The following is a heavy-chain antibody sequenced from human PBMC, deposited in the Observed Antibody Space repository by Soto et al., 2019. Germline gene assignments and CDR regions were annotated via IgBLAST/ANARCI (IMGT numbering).Heavy chain of an antibody. CDR3: ARAITMVREYNWFDP. V-gene: IGHV4-31*03. CDR1: GGSIRSGGYY. D-gene: IGHD3-10*01. Sequence: QVQLQEWGPGLVKPSQTLSLTCTVSGGSIRSGGYYWSWIRQHPGKGLEWIGYIYYRGSTYYNPSLKSRVTISVDTSKNQFSLKLSSVTAADTAVYYCARAITMVREYNWFDPWGQGTLVTVSS. CDR2: IYYRGST. J-gene: IGHJ5*02.